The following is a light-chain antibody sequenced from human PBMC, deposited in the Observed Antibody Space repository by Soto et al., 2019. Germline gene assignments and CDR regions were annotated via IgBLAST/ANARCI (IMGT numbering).Light chain of an antibody. J-gene: IGLJ2*01. Sequence: QSALTQPPSASGSPGQSVTISCSGTSSDVGGYNYVSWYQQHPGKAPKLMIYEVNKRPSGVPDRFSGSKSGNTASLTVSGLQAEDEADYYCSSYAGNNNLFGGGTKLTVL. CDR2: EVN. CDR1: SSDVGGYNY. CDR3: SSYAGNNNL. V-gene: IGLV2-8*01.